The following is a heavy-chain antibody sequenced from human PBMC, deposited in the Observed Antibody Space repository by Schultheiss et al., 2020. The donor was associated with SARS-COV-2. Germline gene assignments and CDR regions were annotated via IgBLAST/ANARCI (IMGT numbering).Heavy chain of an antibody. D-gene: IGHD3-3*01. V-gene: IGHV4-61*08. CDR1: GGSISSGGYY. J-gene: IGHJ5*02. Sequence: SETLSLTCTVSGGSISSGGYYWSWIRQPPGKGLEWIGEINHSGSTNYNPSLKSRVTISVDTSKNQFSLKLSSVTAADTAVYYCASWAPRITIFGVVQNWFDPWGQGTLVTVSS. CDR3: ASWAPRITIFGVVQNWFDP. CDR2: INHSGST.